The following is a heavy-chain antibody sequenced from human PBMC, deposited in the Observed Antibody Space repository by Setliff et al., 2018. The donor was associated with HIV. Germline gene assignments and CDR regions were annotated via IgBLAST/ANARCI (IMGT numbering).Heavy chain of an antibody. J-gene: IGHJ6*03. CDR3: ARVSITYWYSIPTFYYYYMDV. V-gene: IGHV4-34*01. Sequence: SETLSLTCAVYGGSFSGYHWNWIRQLPGKGLEWIGEINHSGRTNYNPSLKSRVTISVDTSKNQFSLKLRSVTAADTAMYYCARVSITYWYSIPTFYYYYMDVWGKGTKVTVSS. CDR2: INHSGRT. D-gene: IGHD2-15*01. CDR1: GGSFSGYH.